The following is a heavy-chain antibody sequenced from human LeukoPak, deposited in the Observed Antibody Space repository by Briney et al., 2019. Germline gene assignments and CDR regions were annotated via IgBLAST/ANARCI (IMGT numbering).Heavy chain of an antibody. J-gene: IGHJ4*02. Sequence: GGTLRLSCEASGFSFSSYSMNWDRQAPGKGLEWVSYISTSTTTKDYADSVEGRFTISRDNAKNSLYLQMNSLRDEDTAVYYCARDRDWSFDYWGQGTLVTVSS. CDR2: ISTSTTTK. CDR1: GFSFSSYS. CDR3: ARDRDWSFDY. D-gene: IGHD3/OR15-3a*01. V-gene: IGHV3-48*02.